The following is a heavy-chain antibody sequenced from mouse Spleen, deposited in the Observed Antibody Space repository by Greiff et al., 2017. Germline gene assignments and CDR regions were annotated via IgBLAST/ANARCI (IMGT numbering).Heavy chain of an antibody. V-gene: IGHV3-6*01. CDR1: GYSITSGYY. CDR2: ISYDGSN. Sequence: EVKLQESGPGLVKPSQSLSLTCSVTGYSITSGYYWNWIRQFPGNKLEWMGYISYDGSNNYNPSLKNRISITRDTSKNQFFLKLNSVTTEDTATYYCARDYEWNYYAMDYWGQGTSVTVSS. CDR3: ARDYEWNYYAMDY. D-gene: IGHD2-3*01. J-gene: IGHJ4*01.